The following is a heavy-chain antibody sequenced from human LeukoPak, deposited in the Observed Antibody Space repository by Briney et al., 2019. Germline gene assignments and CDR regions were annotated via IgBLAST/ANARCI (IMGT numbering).Heavy chain of an antibody. CDR2: INHSGSI. Sequence: PSETLSLTCAVYGGSFSGYYWSWIRQPPGKGLEWIGEINHSGSINYNPSLKSRVTISVDTSKNQFSLKLNSVTAADTAVYYCARGGYSGYDSRRVLGEFDPWGQGTLVTVSS. V-gene: IGHV4-34*01. J-gene: IGHJ5*02. CDR3: ARGGYSGYDSRRVLGEFDP. D-gene: IGHD5-12*01. CDR1: GGSFSGYY.